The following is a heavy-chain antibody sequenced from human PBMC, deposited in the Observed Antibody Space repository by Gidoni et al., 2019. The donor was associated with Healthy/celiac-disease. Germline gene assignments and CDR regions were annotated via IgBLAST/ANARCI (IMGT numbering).Heavy chain of an antibody. D-gene: IGHD2-21*02. V-gene: IGHV3-21*06. Sequence: EVQLVESGGGLVKPGGSLRLSCAASGFTFSSYSMNWVRQAPGKGLEWVSSISSSSSYIYYADSVKGRFTISRDNAKNSLYLQMNSLRAEDTAVYYCATGEHIVVVTATNRDYWGQGTLVTVSS. J-gene: IGHJ4*02. CDR2: ISSSSSYI. CDR1: GFTFSSYS. CDR3: ATGEHIVVVTATNRDY.